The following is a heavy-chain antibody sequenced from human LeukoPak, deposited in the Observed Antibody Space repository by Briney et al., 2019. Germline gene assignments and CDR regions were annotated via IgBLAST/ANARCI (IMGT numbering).Heavy chain of an antibody. Sequence: SETLSLTCAVYGGSFSGYYWSWIRQPPGKGLEWIGEINHSGSTYYNPSLKSRVTISVDTSKNQFSLKLSSVTAADTAVYYCARISTAPRYYYYYYMDVWGKGTTVTVSS. J-gene: IGHJ6*03. CDR2: INHSGST. D-gene: IGHD4-17*01. CDR1: GGSFSGYY. V-gene: IGHV4-34*01. CDR3: ARISTAPRYYYYYYMDV.